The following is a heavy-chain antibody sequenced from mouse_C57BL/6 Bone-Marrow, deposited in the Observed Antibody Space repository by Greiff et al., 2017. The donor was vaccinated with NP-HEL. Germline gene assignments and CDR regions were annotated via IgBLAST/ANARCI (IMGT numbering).Heavy chain of an antibody. V-gene: IGHV1-52*01. Sequence: VQLQQPGAELVRPGSSVKLSCKASGYTFTSYWMHWVKQRPIQGLEWIGNIDPSDSETHYNQKFKDKATLTVDKSSSTAYMQLSSPTSEDSAVYYCATGDYWYFDVWGTGTTVTVSS. CDR3: ATGDYWYFDV. CDR2: IDPSDSET. J-gene: IGHJ1*03. CDR1: GYTFTSYW.